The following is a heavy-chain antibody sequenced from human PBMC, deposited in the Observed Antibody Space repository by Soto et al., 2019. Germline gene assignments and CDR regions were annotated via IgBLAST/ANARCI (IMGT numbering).Heavy chain of an antibody. Sequence: EVQLLESGGGLVQPGGSLRLSCAASGFTFSSYAMSWVRQAPGKGLEWVSTISFSGGSTYYAGSVKGRFTISRDNSKTTLYLQMYSLRAEDTAVYYCAKGDAYSDLPTWFDPWGQGTLVTVSS. D-gene: IGHD3-3*01. CDR3: AKGDAYSDLPTWFDP. CDR1: GFTFSSYA. V-gene: IGHV3-23*01. CDR2: ISFSGGST. J-gene: IGHJ5*02.